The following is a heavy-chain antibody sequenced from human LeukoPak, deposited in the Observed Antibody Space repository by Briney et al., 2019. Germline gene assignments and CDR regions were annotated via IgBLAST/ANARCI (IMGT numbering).Heavy chain of an antibody. D-gene: IGHD3-10*01. CDR2: ISWDGGST. CDR3: AKDYYGSGSYYNGYFDY. CDR1: GFTFDDYA. Sequence: GGSLRLSCAASGFTFDDYAMHWVRQAPGKGLEWVSLISWDGGSTYYADSVKGRFTISRDNSKNSLYLQMNSLRVEDTALYYCAKDYYGSGSYYNGYFDYWGQGTLVTVSS. V-gene: IGHV3-43D*04. J-gene: IGHJ4*02.